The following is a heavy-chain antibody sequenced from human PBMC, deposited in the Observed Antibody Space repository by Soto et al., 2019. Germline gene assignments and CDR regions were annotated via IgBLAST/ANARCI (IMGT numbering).Heavy chain of an antibody. CDR1: GFSLSNARMG. Sequence: QVTLNESGPVLVKPTETLTLACTVSGFSLSNARMGVSWIRQPPGKALEGLAHIFSNDEKSYSTFLKNRLTNSKNTSKIQFALTMTNMDPVDTATYYCARSLMITFGGVVTYAAFDIWGQGTMVTVSS. D-gene: IGHD3-16*01. CDR3: ARSLMITFGGVVTYAAFDI. CDR2: IFSNDEK. J-gene: IGHJ3*02. V-gene: IGHV2-26*01.